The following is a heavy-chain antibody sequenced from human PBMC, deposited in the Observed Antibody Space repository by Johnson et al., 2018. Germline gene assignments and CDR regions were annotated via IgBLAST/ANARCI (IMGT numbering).Heavy chain of an antibody. Sequence: VQLVESGGGLVQPGGSLILSCVVSGFTFSNYWMTWVRQAPGKGLEWVASIKQDGSEKFYVDSVKGRFTISRDNAKNSVYLQMNSLIAEDLALYYCARDGYYDSGGYSNFAFAAWGQGTMVNVSS. D-gene: IGHD3-22*01. V-gene: IGHV3-7*01. J-gene: IGHJ3*01. CDR1: GFTFSNYW. CDR2: IKQDGSEK. CDR3: ARDGYYDSGGYSNFAFAA.